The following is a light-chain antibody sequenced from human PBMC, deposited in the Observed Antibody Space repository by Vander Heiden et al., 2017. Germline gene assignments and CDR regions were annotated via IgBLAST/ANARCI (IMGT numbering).Light chain of an antibody. CDR2: DVF. CDR1: TSDVGGYNY. V-gene: IGLV2-14*01. CDR3: CSYTTSTTRI. J-gene: IGLJ2*01. Sequence: QSALPQPASVSGSPGQSITISCTGTTSDVGGYNYVSCYQQHPCKAPKLIIYDVFNRPSGVSNRFSGSKSGNTASLTISGLQAEDEADYYCCSYTTSTTRIFGGGTKLTVL.